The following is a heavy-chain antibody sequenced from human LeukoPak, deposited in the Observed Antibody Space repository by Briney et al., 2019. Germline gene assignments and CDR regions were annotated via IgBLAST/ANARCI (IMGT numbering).Heavy chain of an antibody. Sequence: SETLSLTCTVSGGSISSYYWSWIRQPPGKGLEWIGYIYYSGSANYNPSLKSRVTISVDTSKNQFSLKLSSVTAADTAVYYCARTMVRGDAFDIWGQGTMVTVSS. V-gene: IGHV4-59*01. CDR2: IYYSGSA. J-gene: IGHJ3*02. CDR1: GGSISSYY. D-gene: IGHD3-10*01. CDR3: ARTMVRGDAFDI.